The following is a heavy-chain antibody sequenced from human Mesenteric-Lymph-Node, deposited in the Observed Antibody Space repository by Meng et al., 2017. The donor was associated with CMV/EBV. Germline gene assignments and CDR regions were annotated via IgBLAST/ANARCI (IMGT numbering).Heavy chain of an antibody. J-gene: IGHJ4*02. V-gene: IGHV3-30*14. CDR3: ARGSLPGNPFDY. D-gene: IGHD2/OR15-2a*01. Sequence: CAASGFTFSSYAMHWVRQAPGKGLEWVAVISYDGSNKYYADSVKGRFTISRDNSKNTLYLQMNSLRAEDTAVYYCARGSLPGNPFDYWGQGTLVTVSS. CDR2: ISYDGSNK. CDR1: GFTFSSYA.